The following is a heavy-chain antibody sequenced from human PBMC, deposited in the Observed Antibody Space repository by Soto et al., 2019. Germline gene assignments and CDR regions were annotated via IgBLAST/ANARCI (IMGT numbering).Heavy chain of an antibody. CDR3: SRHWVLLWCGAEQGGAFEI. CDR1: GGSIGSYY. J-gene: IGHJ3*02. D-gene: IGHD3-10*01. Sequence: SEPLSLTCTVSGGSIGSYYWSWIRKHPGKGLDWIVYIYYSGSTNYNPSLKSRVTISVDTSKNLFSLKLIFVTAADTAVYYCSRHWVLLWCGAEQGGAFEIWGQGTMVTVSS. V-gene: IGHV4-59*08. CDR2: IYYSGST.